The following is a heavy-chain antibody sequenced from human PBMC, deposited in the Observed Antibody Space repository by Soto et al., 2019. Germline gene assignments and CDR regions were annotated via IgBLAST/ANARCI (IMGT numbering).Heavy chain of an antibody. CDR2: LYYGRSA. CDR3: ALRSMAVVPEY. J-gene: IGHJ4*02. D-gene: IGHD3-22*01. CDR1: GDSISSYY. Sequence: QVQLQESGPGLVKPSETLSLTCAVSGDSISSYYCMWIRQPPGKGLESIGYLYYGRSANYTPSLKSRVTLSVHTSTNQCSLTLSSMTAADTAVYYCALRSMAVVPEYWGQGTLVTVSS. V-gene: IGHV4-59*01.